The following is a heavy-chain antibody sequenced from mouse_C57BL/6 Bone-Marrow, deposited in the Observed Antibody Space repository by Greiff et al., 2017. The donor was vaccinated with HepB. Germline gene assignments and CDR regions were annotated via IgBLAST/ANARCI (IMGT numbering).Heavy chain of an antibody. CDR2: INPSNGGT. CDR1: GYTFTSYW. CDR3: AREGGILYCYYAMDD. J-gene: IGHJ4*01. V-gene: IGHV1-53*01. D-gene: IGHD2-14*01. Sequence: QVQLQQPGTELVKPGASVKLSCKASGYTFTSYWMHWVKQRPGQGLEWIGNINPSNGGTNYNEKFKSKATLTVDKSSSTAYMQLSSLTSEDSAVYYCAREGGILYCYYAMDDWGQGTSVTVSS.